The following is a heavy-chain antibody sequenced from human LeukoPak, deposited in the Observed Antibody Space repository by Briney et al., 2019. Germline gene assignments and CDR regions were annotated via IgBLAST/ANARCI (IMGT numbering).Heavy chain of an antibody. CDR3: TRGNLCDCGGDCYLTDY. CDR1: RYTFTGHS. D-gene: IGHD2-21*02. J-gene: IGHJ4*02. V-gene: IGHV1-2*02. Sequence: ASVKVSCKASRYTFTGHSMHWVRQAPGQGLEWMGWISPNNGGTKYAQKFQGRVSMTRDTSTSTAYMELTRLVAGDPAAYYCTRGNLCDCGGDCYLTDYWGQGTLVTVSS. CDR2: ISPNNGGT.